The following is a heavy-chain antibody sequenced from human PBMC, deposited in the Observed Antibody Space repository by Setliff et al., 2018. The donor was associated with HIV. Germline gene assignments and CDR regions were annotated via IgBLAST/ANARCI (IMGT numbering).Heavy chain of an antibody. J-gene: IGHJ6*03. CDR1: GGSISNYY. CDR3: ASAYCGGDCYSRTRKFYYYYYMDV. V-gene: IGHV4-59*08. D-gene: IGHD2-21*02. Sequence: PSETLSLTCTVSGGSISNYYWSWIRQSPEKGLEWIGYIHHSGSSDYTPPLRSRVTMSVDTSKNQFSLKLSSVTAADTAVYYCASAYCGGDCYSRTRKFYYYYYMDVWGKGTTVTVSS. CDR2: IHHSGSS.